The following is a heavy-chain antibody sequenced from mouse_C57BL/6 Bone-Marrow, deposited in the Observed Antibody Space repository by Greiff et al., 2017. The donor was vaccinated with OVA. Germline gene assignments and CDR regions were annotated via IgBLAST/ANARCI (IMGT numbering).Heavy chain of an antibody. CDR2: IWSGGST. CDR1: GFSLTSYG. Sequence: QVQLQQSGPGLVQPSQSLSITCTVSGFSLTSYGVHWVRQSPGKGLEWLGVIWSGGSTDYNAAFISRLSISKDNSKSQVFFKMNSLQADDTAIDYCAHYYGSSPGWFAYWGQGTLVTVSA. D-gene: IGHD1-1*01. J-gene: IGHJ3*01. CDR3: AHYYGSSPGWFAY. V-gene: IGHV2-2*01.